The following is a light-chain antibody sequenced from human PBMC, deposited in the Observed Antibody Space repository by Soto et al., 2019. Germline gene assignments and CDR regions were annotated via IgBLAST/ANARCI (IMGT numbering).Light chain of an antibody. CDR1: QSVSSY. Sequence: EIELTQSPATLSSSPGERATIYCRASQSVSSYLAWYQQKPGQAPRLLIYDASNRAPGIPARFSGSGSGTDFTLTISSLVPEDFAVYYCQQRSKSPWTFGQGTKVDIK. CDR3: QQRSKSPWT. V-gene: IGKV3-11*01. J-gene: IGKJ1*01. CDR2: DAS.